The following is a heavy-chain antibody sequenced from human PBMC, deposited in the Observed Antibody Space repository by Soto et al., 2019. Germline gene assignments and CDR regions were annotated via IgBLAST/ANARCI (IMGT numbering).Heavy chain of an antibody. J-gene: IGHJ6*02. CDR2: INSGGNT. Sequence: GGSLRLSCAASGFDASVNYMTWVRQAPVKGLERVSAINSGGNTFYADSVKGRFTISRDNSKNTLYLQMNSLRVEDTAMYYCVRENYYYGMDVWGQGTAVTVSS. CDR3: VRENYYYGMDV. V-gene: IGHV3-66*01. CDR1: GFDASVNY.